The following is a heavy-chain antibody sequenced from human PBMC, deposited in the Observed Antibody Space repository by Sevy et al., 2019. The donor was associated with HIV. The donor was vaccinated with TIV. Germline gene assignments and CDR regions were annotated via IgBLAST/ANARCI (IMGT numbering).Heavy chain of an antibody. Sequence: ASVKVSCKVSGYALTELSMHWVRQAAGKGLEWMGGFDPEDGETIYAQKFQGRVTMTEDTSTDTAYMELSSLRSEDTAVYYCTGGYYYDSSQNWFDPWGQGTLVTVSS. V-gene: IGHV1-24*01. CDR3: TGGYYYDSSQNWFDP. D-gene: IGHD3-22*01. J-gene: IGHJ5*02. CDR1: GYALTELS. CDR2: FDPEDGET.